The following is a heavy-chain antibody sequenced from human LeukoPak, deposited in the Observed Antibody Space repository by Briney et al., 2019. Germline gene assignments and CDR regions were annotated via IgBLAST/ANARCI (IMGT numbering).Heavy chain of an antibody. CDR2: IWYDGSNK. CDR3: ARGYCTGDICSGAWFDP. D-gene: IGHD2-8*02. CDR1: GFTFSSYG. Sequence: PGRSLRLSCAAPGFTFSSYGMHWVRQAPGKGLEWGAVIWYDGSNKYYADSVKGRFTISRDNSKNTLYLQMNSLRAEDTAVYYCARGYCTGDICSGAWFDPWGRGTLVTVSS. V-gene: IGHV3-33*01. J-gene: IGHJ5*02.